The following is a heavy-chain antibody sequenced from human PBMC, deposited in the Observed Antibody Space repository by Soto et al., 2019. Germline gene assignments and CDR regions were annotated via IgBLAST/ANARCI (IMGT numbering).Heavy chain of an antibody. CDR1: GGSFTGYY. CDR2: INHSGST. D-gene: IGHD3-3*01. CDR3: ATGSQGHAKPRLSVAVTTLRAVKPCDFMDV. Sequence: ADKLTAPCSCCGGSFTGYYWSWIRQPPGKGLEWIGEINHSGSTNYNPSLKSRVTISVDTSKTHYSLKLSSVTAADTAVYYCATGSQGHAKPRLSVAVTTLRAVKPCDFMDVCCKGTSGT. V-gene: IGHV4-34*01. J-gene: IGHJ6*03.